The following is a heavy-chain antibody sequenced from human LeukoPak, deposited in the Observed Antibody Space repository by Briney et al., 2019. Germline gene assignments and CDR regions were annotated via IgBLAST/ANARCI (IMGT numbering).Heavy chain of an antibody. D-gene: IGHD3-3*01. J-gene: IGHJ6*03. V-gene: IGHV4-31*03. Sequence: SQTLSLTCTVSGGSISSGGYYWSWIRQHPGKGLEWIGYIYYSGSTYYNPSLKSRVTISVDTSKNQFSLKLSSVTAADTAVCYCARQKGRDFWSGYPDYYYYYMDVWGKGTTVTVSS. CDR3: ARQKGRDFWSGYPDYYYYYMDV. CDR1: GGSISSGGYY. CDR2: IYYSGST.